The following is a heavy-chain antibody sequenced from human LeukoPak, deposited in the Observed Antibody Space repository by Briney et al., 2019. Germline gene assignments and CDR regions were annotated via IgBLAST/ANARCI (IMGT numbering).Heavy chain of an antibody. D-gene: IGHD3-10*01. Sequence: PSETLSLTCAVSGGSISSGGYSWSWIRQPPGKGLEWIGYIYHSGSTYYNPSLKSRVTISVDRSKNQFSLKLSSVTAADTAVYYCARGSMVRGYNYWGQGTLVTVSS. CDR3: ARGSMVRGYNY. CDR2: IYHSGST. J-gene: IGHJ4*02. V-gene: IGHV4-30-2*01. CDR1: GGSISSGGYS.